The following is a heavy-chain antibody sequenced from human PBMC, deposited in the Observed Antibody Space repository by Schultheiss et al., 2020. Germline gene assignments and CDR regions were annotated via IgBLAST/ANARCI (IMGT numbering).Heavy chain of an antibody. Sequence: SETLSLTCTVSGGSVSSGSYYWSWIRQPPGKGLEWIGSIYYSGSTYYNPSLKSRVTISVDTSKNQFSLKLSSVTAADTAVYYCARGRLGAVSYWGQGTLVTVSS. CDR1: GGSVSSGSYY. V-gene: IGHV4-39*01. CDR2: IYYSGST. CDR3: ARGRLGAVSY. D-gene: IGHD2/OR15-2a*01. J-gene: IGHJ4*02.